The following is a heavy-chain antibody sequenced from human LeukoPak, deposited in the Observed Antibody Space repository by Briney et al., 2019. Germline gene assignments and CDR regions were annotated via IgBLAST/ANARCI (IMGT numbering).Heavy chain of an antibody. CDR1: GFTFSSYS. J-gene: IGHJ4*02. Sequence: GGSLRLSCAASGFTFSSYSMYWVRQAPGKGLEWVSYISSSSSTIYYADSVKGRFTISRDNAKNSLYLQMNSLRAEDTAVYYCARDREYSSSSFLFDYWGQGTLVTVSS. CDR2: ISSSSSTI. CDR3: ARDREYSSSSFLFDY. V-gene: IGHV3-48*04. D-gene: IGHD6-6*01.